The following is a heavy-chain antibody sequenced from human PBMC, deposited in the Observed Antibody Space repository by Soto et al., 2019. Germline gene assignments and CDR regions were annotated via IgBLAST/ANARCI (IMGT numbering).Heavy chain of an antibody. J-gene: IGHJ4*02. D-gene: IGHD3-10*01. Sequence: EVQLVQYGGGWVQPGRSLRLSCGASGFTFDDYGMHWVRQAPGKGLEWVSSIRWNSGRIGYADSGKGRFTISRDNVKNSLYLQMNSLRAEDTALYYCARSGEFSASDYFGFWGQGTLVTVSS. CDR2: IRWNSGRI. V-gene: IGHV3-9*01. CDR1: GFTFDDYG. CDR3: ARSGEFSASDYFGF.